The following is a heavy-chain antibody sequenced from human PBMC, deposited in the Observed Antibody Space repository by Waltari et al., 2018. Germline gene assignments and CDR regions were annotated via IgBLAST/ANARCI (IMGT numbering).Heavy chain of an antibody. J-gene: IGHJ4*02. CDR1: GGSISSYY. Sequence: QVQLQESGPGLVKPSETLSLTCTVSGGSISSYYWSWIRQPPGKGLEWIGYIYYSGSTNYNPSLKSRVTISVDTSKNQFSLKLSSVTAADTAVYYCASTEYYYDSSGYFAYWGQGTLVTVSS. D-gene: IGHD3-22*01. V-gene: IGHV4-59*01. CDR3: ASTEYYYDSSGYFAY. CDR2: IYYSGST.